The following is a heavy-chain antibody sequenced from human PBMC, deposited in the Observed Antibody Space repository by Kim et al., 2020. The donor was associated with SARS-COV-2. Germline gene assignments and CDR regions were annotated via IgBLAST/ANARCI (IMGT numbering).Heavy chain of an antibody. CDR2: FIPALDVT. D-gene: IGHD3-22*01. CDR1: GGTFNNLL. J-gene: IGHJ2*01. V-gene: IGHV1-69*04. Sequence: SVKVSCKASGGTFNNLLISWVRQAPGQGLEWMGRFIPALDVTHYAQKFQGRVTITADKSTITTYMELSSLRSDDTAVYFCARAVSYYDSSGSDSYFYP. CDR3: ARAVSYYDSSGSDSYFYP.